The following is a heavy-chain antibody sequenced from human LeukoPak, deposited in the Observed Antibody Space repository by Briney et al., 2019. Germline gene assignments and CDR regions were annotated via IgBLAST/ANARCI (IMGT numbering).Heavy chain of an antibody. V-gene: IGHV3-23*01. D-gene: IGHD6-13*01. J-gene: IGHJ4*02. CDR2: ISGSGGSGGST. Sequence: GGSLRLSCAASGFTFSSYAMTWVRQAPGKGLEWVSGISGSGGSGGSTYYADSVKGRFTISRDNSKNTLYLQMNSLRAEDTAVYYCCTSPSFGSSWYQFNYWGQGALVIVSS. CDR3: CTSPSFGSSWYQFNY. CDR1: GFTFSSYA.